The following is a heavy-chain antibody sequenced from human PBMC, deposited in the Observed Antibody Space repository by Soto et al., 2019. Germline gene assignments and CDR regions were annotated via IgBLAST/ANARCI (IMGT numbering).Heavy chain of an antibody. Sequence: QVQLQESGPGLVKPSQTLSLTCTVSGGSISSGDYYWSGIRQPPGKGLECIGYIYYSGSTYYNPSLKSRVTISVDTSKNQYSLKLSSVTAADTAVYYCARATYYYDSSGYPTDGIDYWGKGTLVTVSS. CDR1: GGSISSGDYY. V-gene: IGHV4-30-4*01. CDR3: ARATYYYDSSGYPTDGIDY. D-gene: IGHD3-22*01. CDR2: IYYSGST. J-gene: IGHJ4*02.